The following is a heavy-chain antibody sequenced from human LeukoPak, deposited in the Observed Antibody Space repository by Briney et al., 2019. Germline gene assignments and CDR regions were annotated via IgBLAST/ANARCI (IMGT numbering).Heavy chain of an antibody. CDR1: GFTFTTYA. CDR3: AKMAIVGNWFDP. CDR2: ITDSGGST. D-gene: IGHD5-12*01. Sequence: GESLRLSCAASGFTFTTYAMSWVRQAQRKGLERVSGITDSGGSTFYADAVKGRFTISRDNSKNTLYLQMSSLRAEDTAVYYCAKMAIVGNWFDPWGQGTLVTVSS. J-gene: IGHJ5*02. V-gene: IGHV3-23*01.